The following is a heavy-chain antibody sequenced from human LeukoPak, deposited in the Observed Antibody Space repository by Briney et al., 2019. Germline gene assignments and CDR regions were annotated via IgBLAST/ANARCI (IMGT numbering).Heavy chain of an antibody. CDR1: GGSISSYY. Sequence: KPSETLSLTCTVSGGSISSYYWSWIRQPAGKGLEWIGRIYTSGSTNYNPSLKSRVTMSVDTSKNQFSLKLSSVTAADTAVYYCAREAASELRFLEWLTYEYYYYGMDVRGQGTTVTVSS. CDR3: AREAASELRFLEWLTYEYYYYGMDV. V-gene: IGHV4-4*07. CDR2: IYTSGST. D-gene: IGHD3-3*01. J-gene: IGHJ6*02.